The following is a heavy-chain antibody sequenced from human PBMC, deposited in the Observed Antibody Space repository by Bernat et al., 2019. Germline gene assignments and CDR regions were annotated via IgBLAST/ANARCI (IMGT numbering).Heavy chain of an antibody. D-gene: IGHD6-19*01. CDR3: ARRIAVAAFDY. CDR1: GGSISSSSYY. Sequence: QLQLQESGPGLVKPSETLSLTCTVSGGSISSSSYYWGWIRQPPGKGLEWIGGSYYSGSTYYNPSLKSRVTISVDTSKNQFSLKLSSVTAADTAVYYCARRIAVAAFDYWGQGTLVTVSS. J-gene: IGHJ4*02. CDR2: SYYSGST. V-gene: IGHV4-39*01.